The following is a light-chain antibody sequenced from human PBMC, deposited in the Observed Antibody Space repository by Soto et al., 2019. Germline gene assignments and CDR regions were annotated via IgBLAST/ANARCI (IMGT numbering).Light chain of an antibody. CDR1: SSDVGSSNL. Sequence: QSGLTQPASVSGSPGQSITMSCTGTSSDVGSSNLVSWYQQYPGKAPKLIIYEGSRRPSGVSGRFSGSKSGNTASLTISGLQAEDEADYYCCSFASSSTFYVFGTGTKVTVL. CDR3: CSFASSSTFYV. J-gene: IGLJ1*01. CDR2: EGS. V-gene: IGLV2-23*01.